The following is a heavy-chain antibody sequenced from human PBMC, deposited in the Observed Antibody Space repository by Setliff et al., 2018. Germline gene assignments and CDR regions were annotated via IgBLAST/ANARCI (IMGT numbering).Heavy chain of an antibody. CDR3: VTAASARSRWYDMGWFDP. J-gene: IGHJ5*02. D-gene: IGHD3-22*01. V-gene: IGHV4-34*01. CDR1: GGSFSDYY. CDR2: INHSGDT. Sequence: ETLSLTCAVYGGSFSDYYWSWIRQPPGKGLEWIGEINHSGDTNYNPSLKSRVTISVDTSKNQFSLKLSSVTAADTAVYYCVTAASARSRWYDMGWFDPWGQGTLVTVSS.